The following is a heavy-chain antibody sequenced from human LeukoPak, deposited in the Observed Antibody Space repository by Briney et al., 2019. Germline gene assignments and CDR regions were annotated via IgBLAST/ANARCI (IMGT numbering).Heavy chain of an antibody. Sequence: GGSLRLSCAASGFTFSSYWMSWVRQAPGKGLEWVANIKQDGSEKYYVDSVKGRFTISRDNAKNSLYLQMNSLRSDDTAVYYCARVGSNYYYYMDVWGKGTTVTVSS. CDR1: GFTFSSYW. J-gene: IGHJ6*03. D-gene: IGHD2-2*01. V-gene: IGHV3-7*03. CDR2: IKQDGSEK. CDR3: ARVGSNYYYYMDV.